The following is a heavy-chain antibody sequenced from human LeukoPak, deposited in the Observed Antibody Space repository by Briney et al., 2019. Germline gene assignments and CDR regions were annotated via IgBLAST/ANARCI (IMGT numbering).Heavy chain of an antibody. CDR3: ARDLGYNYGSDFDY. J-gene: IGHJ4*02. V-gene: IGHV3-23*01. D-gene: IGHD5-18*01. CDR1: GFTFNSYA. CDR2: ISGSGGTT. Sequence: GGSLRLSCAASGFTFNSYAMNWVRQAPGKGLEWVSAISGSGGTTYYADSVKGRFTISRDNSKNTLYLQMNSLRAEDTAVYYCARDLGYNYGSDFDYWGQGTLVTVSS.